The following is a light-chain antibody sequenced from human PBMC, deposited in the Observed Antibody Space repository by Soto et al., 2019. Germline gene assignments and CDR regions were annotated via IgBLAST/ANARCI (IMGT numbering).Light chain of an antibody. CDR3: SSYTTSSTRV. CDR2: DVI. V-gene: IGLV2-11*01. CDR1: SSDVGGYNS. Sequence: QSVLTQPRSVSGSPGQSVTVSCIGTSSDVGGYNSVSWYQEHPGKAPKLMIYDVIKRPSGVPDRFSGSKSGNTASLTISGLQAEDEADYYCSSYTTSSTRVFGTGTKVTVL. J-gene: IGLJ1*01.